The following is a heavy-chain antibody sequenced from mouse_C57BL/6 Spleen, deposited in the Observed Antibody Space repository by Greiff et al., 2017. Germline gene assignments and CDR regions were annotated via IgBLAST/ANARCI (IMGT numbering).Heavy chain of an antibody. CDR2: INPNNGGT. CDR3: ARWDYGSRYVGAMDY. J-gene: IGHJ4*01. D-gene: IGHD1-1*01. V-gene: IGHV1-22*01. Sequence: VQLQQSGPELVKPGASVKMSCKASGYTFTDYNMHWVKQSNGKSLEWIGYINPNNGGTSYNQKFKGKATLTVNKSSSTAYMELRSLTSEDSAVYYCARWDYGSRYVGAMDYWGQGTSVTVSS. CDR1: GYTFTDYN.